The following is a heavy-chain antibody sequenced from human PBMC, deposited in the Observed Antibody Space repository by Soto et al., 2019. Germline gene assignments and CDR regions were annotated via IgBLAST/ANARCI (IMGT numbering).Heavy chain of an antibody. V-gene: IGHV4-4*02. Sequence: SETLSLTCAVSGGSISSSNWWSWVRQPPGKGLEWIGEIYHSGSTNYNPSLKSRVTISVDKSKNQFSLKLSYVTAADTAVYYCARNPKAGPYNWFDPWGQGTLVTVSS. CDR3: ARNPKAGPYNWFDP. CDR2: IYHSGST. D-gene: IGHD6-13*01. J-gene: IGHJ5*02. CDR1: GGSISSSNW.